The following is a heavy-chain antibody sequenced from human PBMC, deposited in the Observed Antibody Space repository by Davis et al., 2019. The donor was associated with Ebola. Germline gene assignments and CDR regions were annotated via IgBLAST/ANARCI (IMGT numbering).Heavy chain of an antibody. CDR1: GGSISSYY. CDR2: IYTSGST. Sequence: PSETLSLTCTVSGGSISSYYWSWIRQPAGKGLEWIGHIYTSGSTNYNPSLKSRVAISVDTSKNQFSLKLSSVTAADTAVYYCARDCTGGVCYYGMDVWGQGTTVTVSS. CDR3: ARDCTGGVCYYGMDV. V-gene: IGHV4-4*07. D-gene: IGHD2-8*02. J-gene: IGHJ6*02.